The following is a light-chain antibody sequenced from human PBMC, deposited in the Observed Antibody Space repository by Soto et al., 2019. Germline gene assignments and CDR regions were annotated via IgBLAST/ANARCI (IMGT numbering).Light chain of an antibody. CDR3: QQSDDSPGT. CDR2: GAS. V-gene: IGKV3-20*01. CDR1: QSISSSY. J-gene: IGKJ1*01. Sequence: IVLTQSPGTLSLSPGESATLSCRASQSISSSYLAWYQQKPGQAPRLFIYGASNRATAIPDRFSGSGSGTDFTLTISRLEPEDFAVYYCQQSDDSPGTFGQGTKVEIK.